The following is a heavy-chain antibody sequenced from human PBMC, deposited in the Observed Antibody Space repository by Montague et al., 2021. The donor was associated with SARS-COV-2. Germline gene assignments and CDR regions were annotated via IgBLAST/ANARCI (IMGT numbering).Heavy chain of an antibody. D-gene: IGHD4-23*01. CDR2: IFVTGGT. CDR1: FGSVKNYF. Sequence: SETLSLTCTVSFGSVKNYFWSWIRQPVGKGLEWIGRIFVTGGTKYTPSLKSRVTMSLDTSKNQFSLKLRSVTAADTAVYYRVRDLPYGGPRGAYDIWGQGTVVTVSS. V-gene: IGHV4-4*07. J-gene: IGHJ3*02. CDR3: VRDLPYGGPRGAYDI.